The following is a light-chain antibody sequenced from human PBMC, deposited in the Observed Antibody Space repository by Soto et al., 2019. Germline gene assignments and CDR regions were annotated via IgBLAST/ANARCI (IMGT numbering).Light chain of an antibody. J-gene: IGKJ4*01. V-gene: IGKV3-11*01. Sequence: EVVLTQSPVTPALSPGERATLSCRASQNVDIYVAWYQQRPGQAPRLLIYDASNRATGIPARFSGSGSGTDFTLTISSLEPEDCAVYYCQQRRDWPPLTFGGGTKVEIK. CDR3: QQRRDWPPLT. CDR2: DAS. CDR1: QNVDIY.